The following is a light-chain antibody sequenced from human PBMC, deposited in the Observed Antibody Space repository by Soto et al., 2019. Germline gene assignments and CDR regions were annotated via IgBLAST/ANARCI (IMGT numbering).Light chain of an antibody. CDR3: QHRSNWTS. CDR2: DAS. J-gene: IGKJ3*01. V-gene: IGKV3-11*01. CDR1: QGVSSY. Sequence: EIVLTQSPATLSLSPGERATLSCRASQGVSSYLAWYQQKHDQAPRLLIYDASNRATGIPARFSGSGSGTDFKHTSSSLEPEDFAVYYCQHRSNWTSFGHGTKVDIK.